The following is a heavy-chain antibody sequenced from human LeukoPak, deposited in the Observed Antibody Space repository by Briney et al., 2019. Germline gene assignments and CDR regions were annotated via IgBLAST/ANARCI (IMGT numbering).Heavy chain of an antibody. Sequence: ASVKVSRKASGYTFTSYDINWVRQATGQGLEWMGWMNPNSGNTGYAQKFQGRVTMTRDTSINTAYLELNSLRSDDTAVYYCARNGYYGSFYYYMDVWGKGTTVTVSS. CDR3: ARNGYYGSFYYYMDV. D-gene: IGHD3-10*01. V-gene: IGHV1-8*01. CDR2: MNPNSGNT. J-gene: IGHJ6*03. CDR1: GYTFTSYD.